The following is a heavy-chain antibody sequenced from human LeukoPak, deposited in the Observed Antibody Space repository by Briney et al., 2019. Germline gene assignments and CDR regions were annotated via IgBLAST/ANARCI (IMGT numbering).Heavy chain of an antibody. CDR1: GFTFSSYG. D-gene: IGHD3-10*01. V-gene: IGHV3-30*18. CDR3: AKSHGLWFGELSYFDY. Sequence: PGGSLRLSCAASGFTFSSYGMHWVRQAPGKGLEWVAVISYDGSNKYYADSVKGRFTISRDNSKNTLYLQMNSLRAEDTAVYYCAKSHGLWFGELSYFDYWGQGTLVTVSS. J-gene: IGHJ4*02. CDR2: ISYDGSNK.